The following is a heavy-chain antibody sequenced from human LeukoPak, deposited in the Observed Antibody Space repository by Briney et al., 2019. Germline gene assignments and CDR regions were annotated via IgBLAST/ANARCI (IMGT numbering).Heavy chain of an antibody. CDR3: ARGGYCGGGSCRLDAFDI. D-gene: IGHD2-15*01. CDR1: GGSISSYY. J-gene: IGHJ3*02. Sequence: SETLSLTCTVSGGSISSYYWSWIRQPPGKGLEWIGYIYYSGSTNYNPSLKSRVTISVDTSKNQFSLKLSSVTAADTAVYYCARGGYCGGGSCRLDAFDIWGQGTMVTVSS. CDR2: IYYSGST. V-gene: IGHV4-59*08.